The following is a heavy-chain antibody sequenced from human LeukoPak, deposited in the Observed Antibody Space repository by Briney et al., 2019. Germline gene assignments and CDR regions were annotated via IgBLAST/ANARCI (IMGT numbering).Heavy chain of an antibody. V-gene: IGHV4-30-2*01. J-gene: IGHJ6*03. CDR3: ARVAYYYYYMDV. CDR1: GGSISSGGYY. D-gene: IGHD2-15*01. Sequence: PSQTLSLTCTVSGGSISSGGYYWSWIRQPPGKGLEWIGYIYHSGSTYYNPSLKSRVTISVDRSKNQFSLKLSSVTAADTAVYYCARVAYYYYYMDVWGKGITVTVSS. CDR2: IYHSGST.